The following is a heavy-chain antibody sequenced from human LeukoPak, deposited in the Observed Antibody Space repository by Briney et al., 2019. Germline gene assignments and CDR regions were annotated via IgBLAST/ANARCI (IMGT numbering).Heavy chain of an antibody. Sequence: GGSLRLSCAASGFTFSSYWMSWVRQAPGKGLEWVANIKEDGSEKYYVDSAKGRFTISRDNAKNSLYLQMNSLRAEDTAVYYCARTTYSGYFDYWGQGTLVTVSS. D-gene: IGHD2-2*03. CDR2: IKEDGSEK. CDR1: GFTFSSYW. V-gene: IGHV3-7*01. J-gene: IGHJ4*02. CDR3: ARTTYSGYFDY.